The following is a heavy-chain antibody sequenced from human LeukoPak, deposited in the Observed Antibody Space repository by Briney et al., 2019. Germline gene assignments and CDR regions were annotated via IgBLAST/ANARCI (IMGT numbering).Heavy chain of an antibody. CDR2: INSNGRST. CDR3: AKWQDSTYWGYFDY. D-gene: IGHD3-16*01. Sequence: GGSLRLSCAASGFTFSSYGMSWVRQAPGKGLEWVSAINSNGRSTNYADSVKGRFTISRDNSKNTLYLQMNSLRAEDTALYYCAKWQDSTYWGYFDYWGQGTLVTVSS. V-gene: IGHV3-23*01. CDR1: GFTFSSYG. J-gene: IGHJ4*02.